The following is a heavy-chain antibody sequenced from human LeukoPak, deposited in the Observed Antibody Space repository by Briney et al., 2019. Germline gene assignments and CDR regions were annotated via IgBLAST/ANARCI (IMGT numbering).Heavy chain of an antibody. D-gene: IGHD2-21*02. Sequence: GASVKVSCKASGGTFSSYAISWVRQAPGQGLEWMGRIIPIFGIANYAQKFQRRVTITADKSTSTAYMELSSLRSEDTAVYYCAHEFPCGGDCYGYFYYYGMDVWGQGTTVTVSS. CDR2: IIPIFGIA. J-gene: IGHJ6*02. CDR1: GGTFSSYA. V-gene: IGHV1-69*04. CDR3: AHEFPCGGDCYGYFYYYGMDV.